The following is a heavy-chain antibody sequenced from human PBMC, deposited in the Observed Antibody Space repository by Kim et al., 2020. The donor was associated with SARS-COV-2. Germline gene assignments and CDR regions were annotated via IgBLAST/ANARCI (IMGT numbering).Heavy chain of an antibody. CDR3: ARDLPKYYYYYYGMDV. J-gene: IGHJ6*02. Sequence: SVKGRFTISRDNAKNSLYLQMNSLRAEDTAVYYCARDLPKYYYYYYGMDVWGQGTTVTVSS. V-gene: IGHV3-11*01.